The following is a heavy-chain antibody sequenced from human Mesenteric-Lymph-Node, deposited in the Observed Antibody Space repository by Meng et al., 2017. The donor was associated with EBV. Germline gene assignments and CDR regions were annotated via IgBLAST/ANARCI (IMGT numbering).Heavy chain of an antibody. CDR2: IYHRGST. J-gene: IGHJ4*02. D-gene: IGHD6-19*01. Sequence: QGQVQESGPGLVKPSGTLSLTCVVCGGSISTSNWWSWVRQPPGKGLEWIGEIYHRGSTNYNPSLTSRVTISVDESKNEFSLSLTSVTAADTAVYFCARVNEGQWLVRGAFDYWGQGTLVTVSS. V-gene: IGHV4-4*02. CDR3: ARVNEGQWLVRGAFDY. CDR1: GGSISTSNW.